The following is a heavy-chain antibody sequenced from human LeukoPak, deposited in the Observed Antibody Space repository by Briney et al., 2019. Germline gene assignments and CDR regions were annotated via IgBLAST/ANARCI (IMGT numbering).Heavy chain of an antibody. CDR1: GFTFSSYA. V-gene: IGHV3-23*01. CDR3: AKRVGTKSSPFDY. D-gene: IGHD1-26*01. J-gene: IGHJ4*02. CDR2: ISGNGGST. Sequence: PGGSLRLSCAASGFTFSSYAMNWVRQAPGKGLEWVSAISGNGGSTYYADSVKGRFTISRDTSKNTLYLQMNSLRAEDTAIYYCAKRVGTKSSPFDYWGQGTLVTVSS.